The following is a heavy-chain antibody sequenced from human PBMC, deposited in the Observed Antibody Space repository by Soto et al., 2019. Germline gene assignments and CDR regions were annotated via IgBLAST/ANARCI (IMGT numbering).Heavy chain of an antibody. CDR1: GGTFSSYA. CDR3: ARDRVTIFGVVIRHFDY. D-gene: IGHD3-3*01. V-gene: IGHV1-69*13. CDR2: IIPIFGTA. Sequence: GASVKVSCKASGGTFSSYAISWVRQAPGQGLEWMGGIIPIFGTANYAQKFQGRVTITADESTSTAYMELSSLRSVDTAVYYCARDRVTIFGVVIRHFDYWGQGTLVTVSS. J-gene: IGHJ4*02.